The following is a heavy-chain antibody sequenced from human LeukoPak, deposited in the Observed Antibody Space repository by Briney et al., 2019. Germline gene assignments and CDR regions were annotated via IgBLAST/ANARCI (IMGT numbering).Heavy chain of an antibody. CDR2: ISFDGNNK. J-gene: IGHJ6*02. CDR1: GLTFSSYG. Sequence: GGSLRLSCAASGLTFSSYGMHWVRQAPGKGLGWVAFISFDGNNKYYEDSVKGRFTISRDNSNNTLYLHMNSLRAEDTAVYYCAKDINLGGDYDYYYYAMGVWGQGTTVTVSS. D-gene: IGHD4-17*01. V-gene: IGHV3-30*18. CDR3: AKDINLGGDYDYYYYAMGV.